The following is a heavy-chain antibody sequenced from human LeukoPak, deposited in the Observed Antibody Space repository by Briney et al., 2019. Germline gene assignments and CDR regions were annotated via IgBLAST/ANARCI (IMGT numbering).Heavy chain of an antibody. Sequence: PGRSLRLSCAASGFTFSSYAMHWVRQAPGKGLEWVAVISYDGSNKYYADSVKGRFTISRDNSKNTLYLQMNSLRAEDTAVYYCASPPDHYCVVDCISYYFTSWGQGTLVTVSS. CDR2: ISYDGSNK. V-gene: IGHV3-30*04. J-gene: IGHJ4*02. D-gene: IGHD2-21*02. CDR1: GFTFSSYA. CDR3: ASPPDHYCVVDCISYYFTS.